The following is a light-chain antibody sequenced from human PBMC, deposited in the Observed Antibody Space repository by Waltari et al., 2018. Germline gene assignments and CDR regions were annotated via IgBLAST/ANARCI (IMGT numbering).Light chain of an antibody. CDR1: SSDVGRYNY. CDR2: EVS. V-gene: IGLV2-8*01. Sequence: QSALTQPPSASGSPGQSVTISCPGTSSDVGRYNYVPWYQQHPGNAPKPMIYEVSKRPSGVPARLSGSKSGNTASLTVSGLQAEDEADYYCSSYAGSNNVVFGGGTKLTVL. J-gene: IGLJ2*01. CDR3: SSYAGSNNVV.